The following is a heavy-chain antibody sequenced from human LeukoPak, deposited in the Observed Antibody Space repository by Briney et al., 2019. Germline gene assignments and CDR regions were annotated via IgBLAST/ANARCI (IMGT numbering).Heavy chain of an antibody. Sequence: ASVKVSCKGSGYSFTSYWIGWVRQMPGKGLEWMGIIYPGDSDTRYSPSFQGQVTISADKSISTAYLQWSSLKASGTAMYYCARRDCSSTSCQGFDPWGQGTLVTVSS. D-gene: IGHD2-2*01. V-gene: IGHV5-51*01. CDR3: ARRDCSSTSCQGFDP. CDR1: GYSFTSYW. J-gene: IGHJ5*02. CDR2: IYPGDSDT.